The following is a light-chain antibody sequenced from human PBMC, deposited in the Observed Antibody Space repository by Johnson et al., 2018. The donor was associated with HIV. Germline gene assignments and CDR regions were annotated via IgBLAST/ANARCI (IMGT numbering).Light chain of an antibody. Sequence: QSILTQPPSVSAAPGQKVTISCSGSSSNIGNNYVSWYQQLPGTAPTLLIYDNNKRPSGLPDRFSGSKSGTSATLGITGLQTGDEADYYCAIWSGSLNIGTGTKVTVL. V-gene: IGLV1-51*01. CDR3: AIWSGSLN. J-gene: IGLJ1*01. CDR2: DNN. CDR1: SSNIGNNY.